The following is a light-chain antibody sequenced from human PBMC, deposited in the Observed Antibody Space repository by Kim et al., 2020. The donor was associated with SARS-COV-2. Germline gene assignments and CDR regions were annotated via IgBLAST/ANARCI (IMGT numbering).Light chain of an antibody. CDR1: QSVSIC. V-gene: IGKV3-11*01. CDR2: KAS. Sequence: EIVLTQSPATLSLSPGERATLSCRASQSVSICLAWFQQKPGQAPRLLIFKASTRATGIPARFSGSGSGTEFTLTINSLQPEDFAVYYCQQSNSWPITFGQGTQLDIK. CDR3: QQSNSWPIT. J-gene: IGKJ2*01.